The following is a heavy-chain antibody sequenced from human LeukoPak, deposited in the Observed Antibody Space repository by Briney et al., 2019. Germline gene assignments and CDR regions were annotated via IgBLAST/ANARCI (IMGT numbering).Heavy chain of an antibody. D-gene: IGHD2-2*01. Sequence: ASVKVSCKASGYTFTVYYMHWVRQAPGQGLEWMGWINPNSGGTNYAQKFPGRVTMTRDTSISTAYMELNRLRSDDTAVYYCARDYSTYCSSTSCQTAHDIWGQGTMVTVSS. J-gene: IGHJ3*02. CDR1: GYTFTVYY. CDR2: INPNSGGT. CDR3: ARDYSTYCSSTSCQTAHDI. V-gene: IGHV1-2*02.